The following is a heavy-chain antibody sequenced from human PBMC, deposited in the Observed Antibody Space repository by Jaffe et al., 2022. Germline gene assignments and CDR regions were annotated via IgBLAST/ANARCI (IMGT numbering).Heavy chain of an antibody. J-gene: IGHJ4*02. CDR2: ISWNSGSI. CDR3: AKDKGYSSSSPLPFDY. V-gene: IGHV3-9*01. CDR1: GFTFADYA. Sequence: EVQLVESGGGLVQPGRSLRLSCAASGFTFADYAMHWVRQAPGKGLEWVSGISWNSGSIDYADSVKGRFTISRDNAKNSLYLQMNSLRAEDTALYYCAKDKGYSSSSPLPFDYWGQGTLVTVSS. D-gene: IGHD6-13*01.